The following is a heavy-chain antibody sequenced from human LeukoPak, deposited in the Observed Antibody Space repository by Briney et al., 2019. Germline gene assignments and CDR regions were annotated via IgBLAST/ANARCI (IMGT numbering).Heavy chain of an antibody. CDR3: ARMTYYYDTTYYYISFFDY. CDR1: GFTFCSYA. D-gene: IGHD3-22*01. J-gene: IGHJ4*02. V-gene: IGHV3-30*03. Sequence: AGGSLRLSCEASGFTFCSYAMYWVRQAPGKGLEWVATISYDGSNTYYADSVKGRFTISRDISKNTLYLQMNSLRAEDTAVYYCARMTYYYDTTYYYISFFDYWGQGTLVSVSS. CDR2: ISYDGSNT.